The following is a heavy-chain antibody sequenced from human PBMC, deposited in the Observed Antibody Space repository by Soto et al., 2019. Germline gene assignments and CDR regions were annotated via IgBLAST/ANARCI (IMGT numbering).Heavy chain of an antibody. CDR3: AKPDIVVVPAASFDY. D-gene: IGHD2-2*01. CDR1: GFTFSSYG. J-gene: IGHJ4*02. V-gene: IGHV3-30*18. Sequence: PGGSLRLSCAASGFTFSSYGMHWVRQAPGKGLEWVAVISYDGSNKYYADSVKGRFTISRDNSKNTLYLQMNSLRAEDTAVYYCAKPDIVVVPAASFDYWGQGTLVTVSS. CDR2: ISYDGSNK.